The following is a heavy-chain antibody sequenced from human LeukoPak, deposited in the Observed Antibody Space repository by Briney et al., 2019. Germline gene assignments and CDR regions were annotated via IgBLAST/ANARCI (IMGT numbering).Heavy chain of an antibody. V-gene: IGHV1-69*13. CDR1: GGTFSSYA. J-gene: IGHJ6*03. Sequence: GASVKVSCKASGGTFSSYAISWVRQAPGQGLEWMGGIIPIFGTANYAQKFQGRVTITADESTSTAYMELSSLRSEDTAVYYCARVFGAQGYYYYYYMDVWGKGTTVTVSS. D-gene: IGHD3-16*01. CDR3: ARVFGAQGYYYYYYMDV. CDR2: IIPIFGTA.